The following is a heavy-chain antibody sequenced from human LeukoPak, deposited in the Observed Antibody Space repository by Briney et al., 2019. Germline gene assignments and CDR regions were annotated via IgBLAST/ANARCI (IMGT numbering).Heavy chain of an antibody. CDR1: GYIFTAYY. J-gene: IGHJ4*02. V-gene: IGHV1-2*02. D-gene: IGHD5-24*01. CDR3: TRVGDGYPY. Sequence: ASVKVSCKASGYIFTAYYLHWVRQAPGQGPEWMGWIKANSGDTNYAQKFQGRVTMTRDTSISTVYMELSRLTSDDTAVYYCTRVGDGYPYWGQGTLVTASS. CDR2: IKANSGDT.